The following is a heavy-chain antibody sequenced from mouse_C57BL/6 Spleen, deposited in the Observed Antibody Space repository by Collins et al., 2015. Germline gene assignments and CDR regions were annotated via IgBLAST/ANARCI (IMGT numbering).Heavy chain of an antibody. J-gene: IGHJ3*01. Sequence: QVQLKESGPGLVAPSQSLSITCTVSGFSLSRYSVHWVRQPPGKGLEWLGMIWGGGSTDYNSALKSRLSISKDNSKSQVFFKMNSLQADDTAIYYCARKYGNPAWFAYWGQGTLVTVSA. V-gene: IGHV2-6-4*01. CDR1: GFSLSRYS. CDR3: ARKYGNPAWFAY. D-gene: IGHD2-1*01. CDR2: IWGGGST.